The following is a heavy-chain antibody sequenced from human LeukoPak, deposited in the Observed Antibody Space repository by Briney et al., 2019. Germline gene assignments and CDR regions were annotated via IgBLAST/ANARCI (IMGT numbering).Heavy chain of an antibody. V-gene: IGHV3-53*01. CDR1: GFTFSSYS. CDR3: TTDPSGGWLRLQGDY. Sequence: GGSLRLSCAASGFTFSSYSMNWVRQAPGKGLEWVSVIYSGGYTYYADSVKGRFTISRDNSKNTLYLQMNSLRAEDTAVYYCTTDPSGGWLRLQGDYWGQGTLVTVSS. D-gene: IGHD5-12*01. J-gene: IGHJ4*02. CDR2: IYSGGYT.